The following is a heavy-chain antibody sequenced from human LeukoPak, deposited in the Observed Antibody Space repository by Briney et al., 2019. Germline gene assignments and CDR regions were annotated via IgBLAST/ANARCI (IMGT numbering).Heavy chain of an antibody. V-gene: IGHV4-39*01. CDR1: GGSISSSSYY. Sequence: PETLSLTCTVSGGSISSSSYYWGWIRQPPGKGLEWIGSIYYSGTTYYNPSLKSRVTISVDTSKNQFSLKLSSVAAADTAVYYCARPGEGSGYSSSRIDYWGQGTLVTVSS. D-gene: IGHD6-13*01. CDR3: ARPGEGSGYSSSRIDY. CDR2: IYYSGTT. J-gene: IGHJ4*02.